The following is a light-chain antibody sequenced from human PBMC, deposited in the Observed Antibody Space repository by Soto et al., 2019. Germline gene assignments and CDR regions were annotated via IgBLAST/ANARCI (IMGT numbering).Light chain of an antibody. J-gene: IGKJ3*01. CDR3: QQYNNWPFT. CDR1: QSISSN. CDR2: GAS. Sequence: EIVMTQSPATLSVSPGERATLSCRASQSISSNLAWYQQKPGQAPRLLIYGASTRATGIPATFSGSGSGTDFTLTISSLQSEDFAVYYCQQYNNWPFTFGPGTKVYIK. V-gene: IGKV3-15*01.